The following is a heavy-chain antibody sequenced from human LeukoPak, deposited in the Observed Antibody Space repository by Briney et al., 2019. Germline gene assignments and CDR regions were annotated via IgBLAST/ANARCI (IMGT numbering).Heavy chain of an antibody. CDR2: INPNSGGT. V-gene: IGHV1-2*02. CDR1: GYTFTGYY. CDR3: ARAVGYGSGTYRQYYFDY. Sequence: ASVKVSCRASGYTFTGYYIRWVRQAPGQGLEWMGWINPNSGGTNSAQNFQGRVTMSRDTSISTAYMDLSRLRSDDTAVYYCARAVGYGSGTYRQYYFDYWGQGTLVTVSS. D-gene: IGHD3-10*01. J-gene: IGHJ4*02.